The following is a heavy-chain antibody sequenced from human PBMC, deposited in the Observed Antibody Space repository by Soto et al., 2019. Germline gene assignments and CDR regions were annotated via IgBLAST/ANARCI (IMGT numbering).Heavy chain of an antibody. Sequence: PSQTLSLTCDISGDSVSSNSAGWNWIRQTPSRGLEWLGRTYYKSKWYYTYAASVKSRITVSPDTSKNQFSLQLTSVTPEDTAVYYCARDGGTGDDFWDYWGQGSLVTVSS. D-gene: IGHD3-3*01. CDR2: TYYKSKWYY. CDR3: ARDGGTGDDFWDY. V-gene: IGHV6-1*01. CDR1: GDSVSSNSAG. J-gene: IGHJ4*02.